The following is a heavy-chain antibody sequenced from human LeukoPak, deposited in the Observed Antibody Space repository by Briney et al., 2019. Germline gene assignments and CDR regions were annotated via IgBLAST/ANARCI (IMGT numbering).Heavy chain of an antibody. Sequence: PSGTLSLTCGVSGGSISSTNWWTWVRQPPGEGLEWIGEVELSGRTNYNPSLESRDTISVDMSANHISLKLTSVTAADTAVYYCAREGCPYRPLDHSGQGTLVTVSS. CDR3: AREGCPYRPLDH. CDR2: VELSGRT. D-gene: IGHD6-19*01. V-gene: IGHV4-4*02. CDR1: GGSISSTNW. J-gene: IGHJ4*02.